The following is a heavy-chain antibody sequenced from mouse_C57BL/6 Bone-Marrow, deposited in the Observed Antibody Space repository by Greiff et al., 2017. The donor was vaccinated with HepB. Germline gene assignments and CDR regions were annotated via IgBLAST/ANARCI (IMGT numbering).Heavy chain of an antibody. Sequence: VQLQQSVAELVRPGASVKLSCAASGFTIKNTYMHWVKQRPEQGLEWIGKIDPANGNTKYAPKFQGKATITADTSSNTAYLQLSSLTSEDTAIYYCSRGGIYDGYRRAMDYWGQGTSVTVAS. CDR1: GFTIKNTY. CDR3: SRGGIYDGYRRAMDY. D-gene: IGHD2-3*01. CDR2: IDPANGNT. J-gene: IGHJ4*01. V-gene: IGHV14-3*01.